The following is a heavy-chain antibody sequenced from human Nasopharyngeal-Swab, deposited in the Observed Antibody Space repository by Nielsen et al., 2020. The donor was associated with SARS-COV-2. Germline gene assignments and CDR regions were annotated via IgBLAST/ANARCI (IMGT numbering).Heavy chain of an antibody. CDR3: ASGGSYFDY. CDR1: GGSFSGYY. CDR2: INHSGST. D-gene: IGHD1-26*01. Sequence: SETLSLTCAVYGGSFSGYYWSWIRQPPGKGLEWIGEINHSGSTNYNPSLKSRVTISVDTSKNQFSLKLSSVTAADTAVYYCASGGSYFDYWGQGTLITVSS. V-gene: IGHV4-34*01. J-gene: IGHJ4*02.